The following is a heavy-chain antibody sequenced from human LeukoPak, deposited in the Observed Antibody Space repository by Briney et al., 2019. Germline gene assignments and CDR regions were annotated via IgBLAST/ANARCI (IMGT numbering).Heavy chain of an antibody. CDR1: GFTFSSYG. V-gene: IGHV3-23*01. CDR3: ARDRIVGATWAFDI. D-gene: IGHD1-26*01. Sequence: GGSLRLSCAASGFTFSSYGMSWVRQAPGKGLEWVSAIGGSGYSTYYADSVKGRFTISRDNSKNTLYLQMNSLRAEDTAVYYCARDRIVGATWAFDIWGQGTMVTVSS. J-gene: IGHJ3*02. CDR2: IGGSGYST.